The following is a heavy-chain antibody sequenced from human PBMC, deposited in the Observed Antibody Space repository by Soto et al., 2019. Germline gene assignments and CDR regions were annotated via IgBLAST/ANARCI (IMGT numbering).Heavy chain of an antibody. Sequence: PSETLSLTCTVSGGSISSYYWSWIRQPPGKGLEWIGYIYYSGSTNYNPSLKSRVTISVDTSKNQFSLKLSSVTAADTAVYYCARGRTTWVIGYYCGMDVCGQGTTVTVSS. CDR2: IYYSGST. J-gene: IGHJ6*02. CDR1: GGSISSYY. D-gene: IGHD1-7*01. V-gene: IGHV4-59*01. CDR3: ARGRTTWVIGYYCGMDV.